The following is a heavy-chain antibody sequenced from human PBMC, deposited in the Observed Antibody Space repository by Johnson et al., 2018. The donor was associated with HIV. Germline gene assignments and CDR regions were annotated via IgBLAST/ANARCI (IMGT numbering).Heavy chain of an antibody. D-gene: IGHD3-3*01. V-gene: IGHV3-30-3*02. J-gene: IGHJ3*01. CDR2: ISHDGSNK. Sequence: QVQLVESGGGVVQPGRSLRLSCAASGFSFSPYALHWVRQTPGKGLEWVAVISHDGSNKYYADSVKGRFTISRDNSKNTLYLQMNSLRAEDTAVYYCAKDRFMFLENPVDGFDVWGEGTMVTLSS. CDR1: GFSFSPYA. CDR3: AKDRFMFLENPVDGFDV.